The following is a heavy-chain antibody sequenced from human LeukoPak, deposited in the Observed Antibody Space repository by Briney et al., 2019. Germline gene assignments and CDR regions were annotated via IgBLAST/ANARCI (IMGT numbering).Heavy chain of an antibody. CDR2: IYYSGTT. D-gene: IGHD1-1*01. Sequence: SSETLSLTCTVSGGSISRSSYYWGWIRQPPGKGLEWIGSIYYSGTTYSNPSLKSRVTISVDTSKNQFSLKLRSVTAADTAVYYCARQNDRSHDYWGQGTLVTVSS. CDR1: GGSISRSSYY. CDR3: ARQNDRSHDY. V-gene: IGHV4-39*01. J-gene: IGHJ4*02.